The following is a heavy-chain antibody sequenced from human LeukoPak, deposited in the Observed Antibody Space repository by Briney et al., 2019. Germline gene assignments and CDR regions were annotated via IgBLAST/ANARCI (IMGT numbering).Heavy chain of an antibody. CDR1: GGSISNSSYF. J-gene: IGHJ4*02. Sequence: SETLSLTRTVSGGSISNSSYFWGWIRQPPGKGLEWIGSINYSGSTYYNPSVKSRVTISADTSNNQFSLKLNSVTAADTAIYYCARLLGSNPPDHWGQGTLVTVSS. D-gene: IGHD1-14*01. V-gene: IGHV4-39*01. CDR2: INYSGST. CDR3: ARLLGSNPPDH.